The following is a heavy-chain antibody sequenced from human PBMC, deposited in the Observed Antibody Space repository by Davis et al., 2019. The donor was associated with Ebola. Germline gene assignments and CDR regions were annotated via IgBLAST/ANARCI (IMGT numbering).Heavy chain of an antibody. V-gene: IGHV4-39*01. CDR2: IYYSGNT. CDR3: ARRNYYYENF. D-gene: IGHD3-22*01. Sequence: SETLSLTCTVSGASISRTTNYYWGWIRQSPGKGLAWIGSIYYSGNTYYSPSLKSRVTMSVDTSKNQFSLELSSVTAADTAVYYCARRNYYYENFWGQGTLVTVSS. J-gene: IGHJ4*02. CDR1: GASISRTTNYY.